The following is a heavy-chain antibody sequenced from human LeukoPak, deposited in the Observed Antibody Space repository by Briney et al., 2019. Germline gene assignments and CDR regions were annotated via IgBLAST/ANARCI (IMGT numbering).Heavy chain of an antibody. V-gene: IGHV3-48*01. CDR2: ISSSSSTI. Sequence: PGGSLRLSCAASGFTFSSYSMNWVRQAPGKGLEWVSYISSSSSTIYYADSVRGRFTISRDNAKNSLYLQMNSLRAEDTAVYYCARVISGSYWVDAFDIWGQGTMVTVSS. D-gene: IGHD1-26*01. CDR1: GFTFSSYS. CDR3: ARVISGSYWVDAFDI. J-gene: IGHJ3*02.